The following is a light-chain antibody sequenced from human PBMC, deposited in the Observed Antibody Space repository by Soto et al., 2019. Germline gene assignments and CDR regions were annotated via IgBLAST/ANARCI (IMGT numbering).Light chain of an antibody. V-gene: IGKV1-5*03. CDR2: KAS. CDR1: QSISSW. CDR3: QQYNSYSQWT. J-gene: IGKJ1*01. Sequence: DSQMTQSPSTLSASVGDRVTITCRASQSISSWLAWYQQKPGKAPKLLIYKASSLESGVPSRFSGSGSGTEFTLTISSLQPDDFATYYCQQYNSYSQWTFGQGTKVEIK.